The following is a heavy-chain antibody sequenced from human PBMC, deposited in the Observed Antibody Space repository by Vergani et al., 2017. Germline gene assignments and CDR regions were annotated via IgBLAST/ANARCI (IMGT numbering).Heavy chain of an antibody. Sequence: DVDLVESGGGFVQPGGSLRLSCTVSGFIFSTYAMSWVRQAPGRGLGLVSGISASGAPTNYADSVKGRVTISRDNSKNTLYLQMNSLRVEDTAVYYCARADGRYDWFDYWGQRTLVTVSS. V-gene: IGHV3-23*04. CDR1: GFIFSTYA. D-gene: IGHD1-20*01. CDR2: ISASGAPT. CDR3: ARADGRYDWFDY. J-gene: IGHJ4*02.